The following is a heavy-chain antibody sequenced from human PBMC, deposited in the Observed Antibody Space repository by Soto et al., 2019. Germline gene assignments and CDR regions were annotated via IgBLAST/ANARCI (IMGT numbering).Heavy chain of an antibody. D-gene: IGHD5-18*01. Sequence: SVKVSCKASGGTFSSYTIGWVRQAPGQGLEWMGRIIPILGIANYAQKFQGRVTITADKSTSTAYMELSSLRSEDTAVYYCAGLSGYSYGYDYWGQGTLVTVSS. V-gene: IGHV1-69*02. CDR3: AGLSGYSYGYDY. CDR1: GGTFSSYT. CDR2: IIPILGIA. J-gene: IGHJ4*02.